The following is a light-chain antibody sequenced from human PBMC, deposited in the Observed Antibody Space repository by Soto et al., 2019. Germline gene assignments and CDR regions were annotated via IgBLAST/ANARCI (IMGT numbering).Light chain of an antibody. V-gene: IGKV3-15*01. Sequence: ETVMTQSPATLSVSPGERPTLSCRASQSVSRNLAWYQQKPGQAPRLLIYDASTRATGSPARFSGSGSGTEFPLTISSLQSEDFAVYYGQQYNTWPLTFGPGTKVDIK. J-gene: IGKJ3*01. CDR3: QQYNTWPLT. CDR1: QSVSRN. CDR2: DAS.